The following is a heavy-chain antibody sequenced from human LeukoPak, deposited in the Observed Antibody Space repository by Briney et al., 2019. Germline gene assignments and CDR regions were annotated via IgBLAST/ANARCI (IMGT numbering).Heavy chain of an antibody. CDR3: ARHAYSGYAAFDY. V-gene: IGHV5-51*01. CDR2: IYPGDSDT. J-gene: IGHJ4*02. Sequence: GESLKISCKGSGYSFTSYWIGWVRPMPGKGLEWMGIIYPGDSDTRYSPSFQGQVTISADKSISTAYLQWSSLKASGTAVYYCARHAYSGYAAFDYWGQGTLVTVSS. D-gene: IGHD5-12*01. CDR1: GYSFTSYW.